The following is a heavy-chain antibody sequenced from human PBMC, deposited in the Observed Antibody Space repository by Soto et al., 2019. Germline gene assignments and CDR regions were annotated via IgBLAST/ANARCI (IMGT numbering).Heavy chain of an antibody. D-gene: IGHD3-9*01. CDR1: GRSDSSGYYY. CDR2: IYYSENT. CDR3: ASSSIYGMAV. J-gene: IGHJ6*02. Sequence: PSETLCLPCSVSGRSDSSGYYYRRWIRQPPGTGLEGIGNIYYSENTYYTPSLKSRLIISIDTSKNQFSLKVGSVTATDTAVYYCASSSIYGMAVWGQGTTVTVS. V-gene: IGHV4-30-4*01.